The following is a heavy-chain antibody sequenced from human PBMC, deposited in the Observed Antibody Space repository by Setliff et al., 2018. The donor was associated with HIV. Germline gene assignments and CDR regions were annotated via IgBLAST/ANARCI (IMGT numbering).Heavy chain of an antibody. CDR3: ARAEMATIVAFDI. CDR2: IYYSGST. D-gene: IGHD5-12*01. CDR1: DGSFSSDY. J-gene: IGHJ3*02. Sequence: SETLSLTCSISDGSFSSDYWTWIRQTPGKGLEWIGYIYYSGSTKYNPSLTSRVTISVDTSKNHFSLKLTSVTAADTAVYYCARAEMATIVAFDIWGQGTMVTVSS. V-gene: IGHV4-59*01.